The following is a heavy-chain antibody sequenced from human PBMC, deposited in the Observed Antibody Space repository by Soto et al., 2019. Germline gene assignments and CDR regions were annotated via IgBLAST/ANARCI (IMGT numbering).Heavy chain of an antibody. CDR1: GYTFTSYY. D-gene: IGHD6-19*01. J-gene: IGHJ6*02. CDR3: AREKIAVVEYYYNGMDD. V-gene: IGHV1-46*01. CDR2: INPSGGST. Sequence: ASVKVSWKAPGYTFTSYYMPWVRQGPGQGLEWIGIINPSGGSTSYGQKFQGRVTMTRDTSTSTVYMELRSLRSEDTAVYYCAREKIAVVEYYYNGMDDWGRRTTFTVS.